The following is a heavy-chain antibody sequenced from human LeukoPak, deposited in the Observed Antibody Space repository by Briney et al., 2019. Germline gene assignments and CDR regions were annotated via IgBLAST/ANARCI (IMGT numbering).Heavy chain of an antibody. V-gene: IGHV4-39*02. CDR1: GGSISSSSYY. CDR2: IYYSGST. J-gene: IGHJ6*02. Sequence: SETLSLTCTVSGGSISSSSYYWGWIRQPPGKGLEWLGTIYYSGSTYYNPSLKSRVTISVDTSKNQFSLKLTSVTAADTAVYYCARDLIAAAGTQAYYYGTDVWGQGTTVTVSS. CDR3: ARDLIAAAGTQAYYYGTDV. D-gene: IGHD6-13*01.